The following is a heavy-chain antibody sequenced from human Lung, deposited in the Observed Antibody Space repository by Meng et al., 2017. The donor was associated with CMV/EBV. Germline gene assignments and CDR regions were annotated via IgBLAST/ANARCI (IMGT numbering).Heavy chain of an antibody. CDR1: GFTFDDHA. D-gene: IGHD2-15*01. Sequence: ESXKISXAASGFTFDDHAMHWVRQRPGKGLEWVSLITWDGGNTYYADSVKGRFTISRDNSKNSLYLQMNSLRTEDTALYYCAKDGSDSSLGWLDPWGQGTLVTVSS. CDR2: ITWDGGNT. J-gene: IGHJ5*02. V-gene: IGHV3-43D*03. CDR3: AKDGSDSSLGWLDP.